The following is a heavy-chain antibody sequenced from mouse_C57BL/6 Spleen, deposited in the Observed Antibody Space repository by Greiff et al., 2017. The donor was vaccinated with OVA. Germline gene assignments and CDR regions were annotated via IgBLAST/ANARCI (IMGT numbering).Heavy chain of an antibody. J-gene: IGHJ2*01. Sequence: EVQLQQSGPELVKPGASVKISCKASGYSFTGYYMNWVKQSPEKSLEWIGEINPSTGGTTYNQKFKAKATLTVDKSSSTAYMQLKSLTSEDSAVYYCARWTLLRYYFDYWGQGTTLTVSS. V-gene: IGHV1-42*01. CDR2: INPSTGGT. CDR1: GYSFTGYY. D-gene: IGHD1-1*01. CDR3: ARWTLLRYYFDY.